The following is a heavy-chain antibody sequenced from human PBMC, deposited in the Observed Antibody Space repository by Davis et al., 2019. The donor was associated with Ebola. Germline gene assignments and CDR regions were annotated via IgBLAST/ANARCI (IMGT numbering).Heavy chain of an antibody. CDR2: IYYSGST. Sequence: PSETLSLTCTVSGGSISSGGYYWSWIRQHPGKGLEWIGYIYYSGSTYYNPSLKSRVTISVDTSKNQFSLKLSSVTAADTAVYYCARASITIFNWFDPWGQGTLVTASS. J-gene: IGHJ5*02. CDR3: ARASITIFNWFDP. V-gene: IGHV4-31*03. CDR1: GGSISSGGYY. D-gene: IGHD3-3*01.